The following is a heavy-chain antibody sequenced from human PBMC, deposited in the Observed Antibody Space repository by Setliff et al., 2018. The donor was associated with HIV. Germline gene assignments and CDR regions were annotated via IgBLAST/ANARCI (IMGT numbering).Heavy chain of an antibody. V-gene: IGHV3-49*04. J-gene: IGHJ2*01. D-gene: IGHD4-17*01. CDR3: ARSNLRRYGDPDWYFDL. CDR1: GFTFGDYA. Sequence: GGSLRLSCTASGFTFGDYAMNWVRQAPGKGLEWVYFSRTKTYGGTTEYADSVKARFTISRDNSRNTLYLQMNSLRAEDTAVYYCARSNLRRYGDPDWYFDLWGRGTLVTVSS. CDR2: SRTKTYGGTT.